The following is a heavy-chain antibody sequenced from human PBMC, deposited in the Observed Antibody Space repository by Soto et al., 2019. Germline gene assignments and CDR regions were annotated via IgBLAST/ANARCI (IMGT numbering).Heavy chain of an antibody. V-gene: IGHV5-51*01. D-gene: IGHD1-1*01. CDR1: GYSFTSYW. CDR3: ARLGLDWNDAHYYGMDV. Sequence: EVQLVQSGAEVKKPGESLKISCKGSGYSFTSYWIGWVRQMPGKGLEWMGIIYPGDSDTRYSPSFQGQVTISADKSISTAYLQCSSLKASDTSMYYCARLGLDWNDAHYYGMDVCGQGTTVTVSS. CDR2: IYPGDSDT. J-gene: IGHJ6*02.